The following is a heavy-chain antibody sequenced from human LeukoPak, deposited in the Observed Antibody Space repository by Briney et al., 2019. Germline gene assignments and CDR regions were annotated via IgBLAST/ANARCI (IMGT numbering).Heavy chain of an antibody. CDR1: GYTFTGYY. D-gene: IGHD3-22*01. J-gene: IGHJ4*02. CDR3: ARVQSEYYYDSGGYYY. Sequence: ASVKVSCKASGYTFTGYYMHWVRQAPGQGLEWMGRINPNSGGTNYAQKFQGRVTMTRDTSISTAYMELSRLRSDDTAVYYCARVQSEYYYDSGGYYYWGQGTLVTVSS. V-gene: IGHV1-2*06. CDR2: INPNSGGT.